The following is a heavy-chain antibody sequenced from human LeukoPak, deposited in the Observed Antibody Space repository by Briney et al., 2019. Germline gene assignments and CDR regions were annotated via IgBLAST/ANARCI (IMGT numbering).Heavy chain of an antibody. CDR2: MNPNSGNT. V-gene: IGHV1-8*01. Sequence: GASVKVSCKASGYTFTSYDINWVRQATGQGLEWMGWMNPNSGNTGYAQKFQGRVTMTRITSISTAYMELSSLRSEDTAVYYCARSHNGGWIDFYYYYGMDVWGQGTTVTVSS. D-gene: IGHD6-19*01. J-gene: IGHJ6*02. CDR3: ARSHNGGWIDFYYYYGMDV. CDR1: GYTFTSYD.